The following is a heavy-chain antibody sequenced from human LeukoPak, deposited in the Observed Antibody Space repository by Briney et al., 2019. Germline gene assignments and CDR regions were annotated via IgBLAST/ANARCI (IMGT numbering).Heavy chain of an antibody. V-gene: IGHV4-38-2*02. Sequence: PSETLSLTCTVSGYSISSDYYWGWVRQPPGKGLEWIASIYHSGSTHYNPSLKSRVTISVDTSKNQFSLKLSSVTAADTAVYYCARDPVGATRSANYWGQGTLVTVSS. J-gene: IGHJ4*02. CDR2: IYHSGST. D-gene: IGHD1-26*01. CDR3: ARDPVGATRSANY. CDR1: GYSISSDYY.